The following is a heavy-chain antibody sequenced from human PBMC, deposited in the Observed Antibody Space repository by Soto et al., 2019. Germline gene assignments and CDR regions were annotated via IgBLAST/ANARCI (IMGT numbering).Heavy chain of an antibody. CDR2: IYWDDDK. V-gene: IGHV2-5*02. CDR3: ARRAGRGYSNPGRFDP. CDR1: GFSLSTSGVG. J-gene: IGHJ5*02. D-gene: IGHD6-13*01. Sequence: QITLKESGPTLVKHTQTLTLTCTFSGFSLSTSGVGVGWIRQPPGKALEWLALIYWDDDKRYSPSLKNRLTVTKDISKNQVVLTMTSMDPVDTATYYCARRAGRGYSNPGRFDPWGQGTLVTVSS.